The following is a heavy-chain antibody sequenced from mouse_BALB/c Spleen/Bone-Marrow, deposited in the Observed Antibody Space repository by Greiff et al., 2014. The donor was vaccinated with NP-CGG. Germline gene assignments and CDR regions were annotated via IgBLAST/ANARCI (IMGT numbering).Heavy chain of an antibody. CDR2: IWGDGST. CDR3: AKYGNYYAMDY. D-gene: IGHD2-1*01. J-gene: IGHJ4*01. Sequence: QVQLQPSGPGLVAPSQNLSLTCTVSGFSFTRYGVRWGCQPPGKGLEWLGVIWGDGSTNYHSALISRLSISKDNSKSQVFLKLNSLQTDDTATYYCAKYGNYYAMDYWGQGTSVTVSS. CDR1: GFSFTRYG. V-gene: IGHV2-3*01.